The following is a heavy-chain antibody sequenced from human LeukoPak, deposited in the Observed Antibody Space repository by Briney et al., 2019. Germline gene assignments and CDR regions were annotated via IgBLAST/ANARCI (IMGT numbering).Heavy chain of an antibody. CDR2: IWYDGSNK. J-gene: IGHJ4*02. CDR1: GFTFSDYG. D-gene: IGHD5-12*01. CDR3: ARGVTTSDY. V-gene: IGHV3-33*01. Sequence: GGSLRLSCAASGFTFSDYGMQWVRQAPGKELEWVAGIWYDGSNKYYADSVKGRFTISRDNSKNTLYLQMDSVRVEDTAVYYCARGVTTSDYWGQGTLVTVSS.